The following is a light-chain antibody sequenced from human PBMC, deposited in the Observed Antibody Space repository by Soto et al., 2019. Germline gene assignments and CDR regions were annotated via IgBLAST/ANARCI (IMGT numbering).Light chain of an antibody. CDR3: SSYAGSNNPVI. Sequence: QSALTQPPSASRSPGQSVTISCTGTSSDVGGYNYVSWYQQHPGKAPKFMIYEVSKRPSGVPDRFSGSKSGNTASLTVSGLQADDEADYYCSSYAGSNNPVIFGGGTQLTVL. J-gene: IGLJ2*01. CDR2: EVS. CDR1: SSDVGGYNY. V-gene: IGLV2-8*02.